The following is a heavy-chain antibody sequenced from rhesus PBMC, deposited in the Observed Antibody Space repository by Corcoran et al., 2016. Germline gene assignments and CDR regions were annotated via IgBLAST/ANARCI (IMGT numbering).Heavy chain of an antibody. D-gene: IGHD6-13*01. CDR1: GASISSYW. CDR3: ARRPYSSWSLGAFDF. J-gene: IGHJ3*01. CDR2: INGTVGST. V-gene: IGHV4-80*01. Sequence: QVQLQESGPGLVKPSETLSLTCAVSGASISSYWWSWIRQPPGKGLEWIGEINGTVGSTYSTPSLKTRVTLAKDESKNQFSLKLSSVTAADTAVYYCARRPYSSWSLGAFDFWGQGLRVTVSS.